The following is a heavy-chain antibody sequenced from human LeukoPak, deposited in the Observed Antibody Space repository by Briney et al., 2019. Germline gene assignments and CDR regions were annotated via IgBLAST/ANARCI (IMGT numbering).Heavy chain of an antibody. CDR3: ARDEVYGELYY. J-gene: IGHJ4*02. Sequence: SETLSLTCTISGEPIGSYFWSWIRQPAGKGLEWIGRISASGSTYYSPSLKSRVSMSVDKSKDQFSLNLTSLSAADTAIYYCARDEVYGELYYWGQGTLVSVS. V-gene: IGHV4-4*07. D-gene: IGHD3-10*01. CDR1: GEPIGSYF. CDR2: ISASGST.